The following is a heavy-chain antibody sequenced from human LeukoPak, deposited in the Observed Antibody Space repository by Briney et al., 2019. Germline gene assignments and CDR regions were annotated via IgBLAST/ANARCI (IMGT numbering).Heavy chain of an antibody. CDR2: ISAYNGNT. CDR3: ARDRRTVAGRELANWFDP. J-gene: IGHJ5*02. D-gene: IGHD6-19*01. V-gene: IGHV1-18*01. Sequence: ASVKVSCKASGYTFTSYGISWVRQAPGQGLEWMGWISAYNGNTNYAQKLQGRVTMTTDTSTSTAYMELRSLRPDDTAVYYCARDRRTVAGRELANWFDPWGQGTLVTVSS. CDR1: GYTFTSYG.